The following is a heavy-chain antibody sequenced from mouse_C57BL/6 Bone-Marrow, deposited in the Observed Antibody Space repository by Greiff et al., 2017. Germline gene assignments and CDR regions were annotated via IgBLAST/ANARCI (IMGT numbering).Heavy chain of an antibody. CDR3: ARCPIYYDYPYDARDY. D-gene: IGHD2-4*01. CDR2: LIPSNGGT. CDR1: GYTFTDYY. V-gene: IGHV1-19*01. J-gene: IGHJ4*01. Sequence: VQLQPSGPVLVKPGASVKMSCKASGYTFTDYYMNWVKQSPGKSLEWIGVLIPSNGGTSYNQKFKGKATLTVDKSSSTAYMELNSLTSEDSAVYYGARCPIYYDYPYDARDYWGQGTAVTVSS.